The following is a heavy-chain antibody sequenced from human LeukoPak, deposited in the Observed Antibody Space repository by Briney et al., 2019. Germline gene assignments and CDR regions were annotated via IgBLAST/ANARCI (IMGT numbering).Heavy chain of an antibody. D-gene: IGHD3-10*01. V-gene: IGHV4-59*08. CDR2: IYYSGST. CDR1: GGSISNYY. Sequence: SETLSLTCTVSGGSISNYYWSWIRQPPGKGLEWIGYIYYSGSTNYNPSLKSRVTMSVDTSKNQFSLKLSSVTAADTAVYYCAASVWFGELIDSPWGQGTLVTVSS. J-gene: IGHJ5*02. CDR3: AASVWFGELIDSP.